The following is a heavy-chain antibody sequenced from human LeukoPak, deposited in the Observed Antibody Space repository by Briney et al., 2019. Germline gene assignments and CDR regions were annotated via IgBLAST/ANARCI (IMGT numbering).Heavy chain of an antibody. CDR1: GFTFSSYW. V-gene: IGHV3-74*01. CDR2: INSDGYSI. CDR3: ARATSKGGLDI. D-gene: IGHD2-15*01. J-gene: IGHJ3*02. Sequence: PGGSLRLSCAASGFTFSSYWMHWVRQAPGRGLVWVSRINSDGYSISCADSVKGRFTISRNNAKNTLYLQMNSLRAEDTAVYYCARATSKGGLDIWGQGTVVTISS.